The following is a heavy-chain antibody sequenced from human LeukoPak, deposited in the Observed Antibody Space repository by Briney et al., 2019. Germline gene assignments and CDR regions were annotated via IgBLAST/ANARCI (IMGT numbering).Heavy chain of an antibody. CDR1: GGTFSSYA. V-gene: IGHV1-69*05. CDR2: IIPIFGTA. D-gene: IGHD2-21*02. CDR3: ARAGYCGGDCYSGAFDI. Sequence: SVKVSCKASGGTFSSYAISWVRQAPGQGLEWMEGIIPIFGTANYAQKFQGRVTITTDESTSTAYMELSSLRSEDTAVYYCARAGYCGGDCYSGAFDIWGQGTMVTVSS. J-gene: IGHJ3*02.